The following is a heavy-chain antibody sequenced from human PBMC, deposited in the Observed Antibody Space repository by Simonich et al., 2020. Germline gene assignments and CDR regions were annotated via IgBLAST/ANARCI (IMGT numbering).Heavy chain of an antibody. V-gene: IGHV3-7*01. CDR1: GFTFSSYW. Sequence: VQLVESGGGLVQPGGSLRLSCAASGFTFSSYWMSWVRQAPGKGLEWVANIKQEGSEKYYVDAVKGRFTISRDNAKNALYMQMNSMRAEDTAVYYCARDGMGTAYYYYMDVWGKGTTVTVSS. J-gene: IGHJ6*03. CDR3: ARDGMGTAYYYYMDV. CDR2: IKQEGSEK. D-gene: IGHD7-27*01.